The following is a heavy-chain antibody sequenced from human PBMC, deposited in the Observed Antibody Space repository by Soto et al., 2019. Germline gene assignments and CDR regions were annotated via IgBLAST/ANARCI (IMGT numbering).Heavy chain of an antibody. CDR2: ISAYNGNT. CDR3: ARDLTSLFNEYSSHYVMDV. J-gene: IGHJ6*02. CDR1: GYTFTSYG. Sequence: ASVKVSCKASGYTFTSYGISWVRQAPGQGLEWMGWISAYNGNTNYAQKLQGRVTMTTDTSTSTAYMELRSLRSDDTAVYYCARDLTSLFNEYSSHYVMDVCGQGTTVTVAS. D-gene: IGHD6-6*01. V-gene: IGHV1-18*01.